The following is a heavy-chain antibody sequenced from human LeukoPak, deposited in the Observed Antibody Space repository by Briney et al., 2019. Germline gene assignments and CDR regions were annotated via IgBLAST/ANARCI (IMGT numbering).Heavy chain of an antibody. D-gene: IGHD3-3*01. V-gene: IGHV1-8*01. Sequence: ASVKVSCKASGYTFTSYDINWVRQATGQGLEWMGWMNSNSGNTGYAQKFQGRVTMTRNTSISTAYMELSSLRSEDTAVYYCARAPIMIFGVVFWFDPWGQGTLVTVSS. J-gene: IGHJ5*02. CDR1: GYTFTSYD. CDR3: ARAPIMIFGVVFWFDP. CDR2: MNSNSGNT.